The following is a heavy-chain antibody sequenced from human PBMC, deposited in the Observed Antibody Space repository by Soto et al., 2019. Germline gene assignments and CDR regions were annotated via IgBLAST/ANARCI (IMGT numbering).Heavy chain of an antibody. CDR3: ASRVGYSRSSFHYYYGMDV. D-gene: IGHD6-6*01. J-gene: IGHJ6*02. CDR2: IIPIFGTA. Sequence: SVKVSCKASGGTFSSYAISWVRQAPGQGLEWMGGIIPIFGTANYAQKFQGRVTITADKSTSTAYMELSGLRSEDTAVYYCASRVGYSRSSFHYYYGMDVWGQGTTVTVSS. V-gene: IGHV1-69*06. CDR1: GGTFSSYA.